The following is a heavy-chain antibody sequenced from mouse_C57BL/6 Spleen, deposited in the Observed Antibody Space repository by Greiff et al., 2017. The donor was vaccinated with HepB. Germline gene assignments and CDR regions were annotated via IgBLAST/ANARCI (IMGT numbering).Heavy chain of an antibody. D-gene: IGHD2-4*01. J-gene: IGHJ3*01. Sequence: QVQLQQSGAELARPGASVKLSCKASGYTFTSYGISWVKQRTGQGLEWIGEIYPRSGNTYYNEKFKGKATLTADKSSSTAYMELRSLTSEDSAVYFRGYDYDGGAWFAYWGQGTLVTVSA. V-gene: IGHV1-81*01. CDR3: GYDYDGGAWFAY. CDR1: GYTFTSYG. CDR2: IYPRSGNT.